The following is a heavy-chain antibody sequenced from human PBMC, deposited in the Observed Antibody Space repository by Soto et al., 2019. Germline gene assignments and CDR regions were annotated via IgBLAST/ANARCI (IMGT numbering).Heavy chain of an antibody. V-gene: IGHV3-30*03. Sequence: QVQLVESGGGVVQPGMSLRLSCAATGFPYSTYGMHWVREGPGKGLEWVAVISYDGSNKYYAESVKGRFTISRDNSKNTLYLQMNSLRPEDTALYYCVGGQYYFDYRGQGTLVTVSS. D-gene: IGHD3-10*01. J-gene: IGHJ4*02. CDR2: ISYDGSNK. CDR3: VGGQYYFDY. CDR1: GFPYSTYG.